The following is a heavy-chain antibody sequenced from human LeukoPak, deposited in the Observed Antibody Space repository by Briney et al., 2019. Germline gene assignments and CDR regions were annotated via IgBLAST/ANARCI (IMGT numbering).Heavy chain of an antibody. CDR3: AKEADSSGWYYFDY. D-gene: IGHD6-19*01. V-gene: IGHV3-9*01. CDR1: GFTFSTYG. Sequence: GRSLRLSCAASGFTFSTYGMHWVRQAPGKGLEWVSGISWNSGSIGYADSVKGRFTISRDNAKNSLYLQMNSLRAEDTALYYCAKEADSSGWYYFDYWGQGTLVTVSS. J-gene: IGHJ4*02. CDR2: ISWNSGSI.